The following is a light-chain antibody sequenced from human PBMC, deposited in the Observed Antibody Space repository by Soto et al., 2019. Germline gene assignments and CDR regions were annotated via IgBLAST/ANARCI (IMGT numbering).Light chain of an antibody. CDR1: HSVSRY. V-gene: IGKV3-11*01. Sequence: EIVLTQSPATLSLSPGERATLSCRASHSVSRYLAWYQQKPGQAPRLLMYDASNRATDIPARFRGSGSGTDFTLTISSLEPEDFAVYYCQQRSNWPLTFGGGTKVEIK. CDR2: DAS. J-gene: IGKJ4*01. CDR3: QQRSNWPLT.